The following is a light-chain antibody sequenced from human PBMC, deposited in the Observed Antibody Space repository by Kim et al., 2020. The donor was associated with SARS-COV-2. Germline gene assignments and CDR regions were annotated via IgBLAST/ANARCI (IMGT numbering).Light chain of an antibody. Sequence: SPAERATLSCSASQSVSNNVAWYQQKPRQAPRLLIYGASTRATGIPARFSGGGSGTEFTLTISSLQSEDFAVYHCQQYNNWPPWTFGQGTKVDIK. V-gene: IGKV3-15*01. J-gene: IGKJ1*01. CDR3: QQYNNWPPWT. CDR2: GAS. CDR1: QSVSNN.